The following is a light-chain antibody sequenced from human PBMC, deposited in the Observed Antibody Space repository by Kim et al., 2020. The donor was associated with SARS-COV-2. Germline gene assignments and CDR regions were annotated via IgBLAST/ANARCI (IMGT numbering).Light chain of an antibody. Sequence: SYELTQPPSASVSPGQTASITCSGNKLGDKYVCWYQQKPGQSPAPVIFQDTKRPSGTPERFSGSKSGNTATLTISGTQPTDEAYYYCQVWDSSTKGVFGGGTQLTVL. J-gene: IGLJ3*02. CDR2: QDT. V-gene: IGLV3-1*01. CDR1: KLGDKY. CDR3: QVWDSSTKGV.